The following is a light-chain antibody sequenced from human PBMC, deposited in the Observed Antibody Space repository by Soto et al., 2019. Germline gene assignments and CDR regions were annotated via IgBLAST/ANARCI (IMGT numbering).Light chain of an antibody. Sequence: EIVLTQSPATLSLSPGERATLSCRASQSVSSYLAWYQQKPGQAPRLLIYDASNRATGIPARFSGSGSGTDFTLNIRSLEPEDFAVYYCQQRSNWPWTFGQGTKVAIK. V-gene: IGKV3-11*01. CDR3: QQRSNWPWT. CDR2: DAS. J-gene: IGKJ1*01. CDR1: QSVSSY.